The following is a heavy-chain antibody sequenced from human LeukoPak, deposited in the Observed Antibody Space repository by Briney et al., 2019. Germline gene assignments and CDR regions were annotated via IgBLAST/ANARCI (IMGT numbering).Heavy chain of an antibody. V-gene: IGHV1-69*13. D-gene: IGHD3-22*01. CDR3: ARGWDYDSGGRPTAYVY. CDR1: GGTFSNYA. J-gene: IGHJ4*02. CDR2: IIPIFGTA. Sequence: SVKVSCKASGGTFSNYAINWVRQAPGQGLEWMGGIIPIFGTANYAQKFQGKVTITADESTSTAYMELSSLRSEDTAIYYCARGWDYDSGGRPTAYVYWGQGTLVSVSS.